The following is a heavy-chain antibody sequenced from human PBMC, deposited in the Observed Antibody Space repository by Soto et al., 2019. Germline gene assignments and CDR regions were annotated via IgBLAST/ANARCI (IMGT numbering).Heavy chain of an antibody. J-gene: IGHJ4*02. D-gene: IGHD3-3*01. V-gene: IGHV3-74*01. CDR1: GFTFSNYV. Sequence: GGSLRLSCAASGFTFSNYVRHWVGQAPGKGLVWVSRVSHDGSTTSYADSVKGRFTISRDNSKNTLYLQMNSLRDEDTAVYYCARDLDWVLYDYWGQGTPVTVSS. CDR2: VSHDGSTT. CDR3: ARDLDWVLYDY.